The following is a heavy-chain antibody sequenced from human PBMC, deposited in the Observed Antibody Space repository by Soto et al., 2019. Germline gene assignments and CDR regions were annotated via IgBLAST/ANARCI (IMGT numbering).Heavy chain of an antibody. D-gene: IGHD2-2*01. CDR2: INPNSGGT. CDR3: ARSRTPIVVVPAAILLGFDP. CDR1: GYTFTGYY. V-gene: IGHV1-2*04. J-gene: IGHJ5*02. Sequence: VKVSCKASGYTFTGYYMHWVRQAPGQGLEWMGWINPNSGGTNYAQKFQGWVTMTRDTSISTAYMELSRLRSDDTAVYYCARSRTPIVVVPAAILLGFDPWGQGTLVTVSS.